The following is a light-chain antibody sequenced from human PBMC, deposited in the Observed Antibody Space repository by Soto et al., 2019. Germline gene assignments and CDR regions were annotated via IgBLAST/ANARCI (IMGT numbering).Light chain of an antibody. V-gene: IGKV3-11*01. CDR1: QSISNN. CDR2: DAS. Sequence: EIVLTQSPATLSLSPGERATLSCRASQSISNNLAWYQQKGGQPPRLLIYDASNRATGIPARFSGRGSGTDFTLTISSLEPEDFAVYYCQQRSNWPPLTFGGGTKVEIK. J-gene: IGKJ4*01. CDR3: QQRSNWPPLT.